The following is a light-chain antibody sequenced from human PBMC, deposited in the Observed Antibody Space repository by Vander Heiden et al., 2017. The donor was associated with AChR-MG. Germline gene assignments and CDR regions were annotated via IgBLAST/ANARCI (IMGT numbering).Light chain of an antibody. CDR2: DVS. CDR3: CSYAGSYTLLV. V-gene: IGLV2-11*01. CDR1: SSDVGGYNY. J-gene: IGLJ3*02. Sequence: QSALTQPRSVAGSPGQSVPISCTGTSSDVGGYNYVSLYQQHPGKAPKLMIYDVSKRPSGVPDRCSGSKSGNTASLTISGLQAEDEADYYCCSYAGSYTLLVFGGGTKLTVL.